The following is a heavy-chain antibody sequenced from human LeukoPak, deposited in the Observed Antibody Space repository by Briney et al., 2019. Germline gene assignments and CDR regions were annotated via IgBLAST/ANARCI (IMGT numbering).Heavy chain of an antibody. Sequence: PGGPLRLSCAASGFTFSTYWIHWVRQAPGKGLVWLSRINSDGSNTVYADSVKGRFTISRDNAENTVYLQMNSLSAEDTAVYYCAREVVLTATSVFDYWGQGSLVTVSS. CDR1: GFTFSTYW. V-gene: IGHV3-74*01. J-gene: IGHJ4*02. D-gene: IGHD2-21*02. CDR2: INSDGSNT. CDR3: AREVVLTATSVFDY.